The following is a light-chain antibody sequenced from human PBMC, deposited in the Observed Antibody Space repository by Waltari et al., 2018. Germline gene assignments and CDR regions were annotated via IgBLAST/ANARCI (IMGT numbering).Light chain of an antibody. J-gene: IGLJ1*01. CDR1: DSDVGAYDF. Sequence: QSALTQPASVSGSPGQSITISCSGTDSDVGAYDFVSGYQQHPGKAPHLIIYEVSTRPSGISNRFSASKSGNTASLTISGLQAEDEADYYCSSYTTSSAPGVFGTGTRVTVL. CDR2: EVS. V-gene: IGLV2-14*01. CDR3: SSYTTSSAPGV.